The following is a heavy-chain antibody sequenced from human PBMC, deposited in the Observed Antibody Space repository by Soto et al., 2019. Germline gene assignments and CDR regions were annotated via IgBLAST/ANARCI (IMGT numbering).Heavy chain of an antibody. J-gene: IGHJ6*03. Sequence: PGGSLRLSCAASGFTFSSYGMHWVRQAPGKGLEWVAVISYDGSNKYYADSVKGRFTISRDNSKNTLYLQMNSLRAEDADVYYCAKESGWYVYYYYMDVWGKGTTVTVSS. CDR2: ISYDGSNK. D-gene: IGHD6-19*01. CDR3: AKESGWYVYYYYMDV. V-gene: IGHV3-30*18. CDR1: GFTFSSYG.